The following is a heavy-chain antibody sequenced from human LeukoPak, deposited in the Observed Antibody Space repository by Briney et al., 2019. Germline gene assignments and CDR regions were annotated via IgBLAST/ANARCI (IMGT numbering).Heavy chain of an antibody. V-gene: IGHV1-3*01. CDR1: GYTFTSYA. CDR3: ARVARGSWFDP. Sequence: ASVTVSCKASGYTFTSYAMHWVRQAPGQRLEWMGWINAGNGNTKYSQKFQGRVTITRDTSASTAYMELSSLRSEDTAVYYCARVARGSWFDPWGQGTLVTVSS. J-gene: IGHJ5*02. D-gene: IGHD3-16*01. CDR2: INAGNGNT.